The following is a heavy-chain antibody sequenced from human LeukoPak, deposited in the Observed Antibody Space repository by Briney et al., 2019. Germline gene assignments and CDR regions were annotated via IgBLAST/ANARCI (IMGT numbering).Heavy chain of an antibody. V-gene: IGHV4-59*12. CDR1: GGSISSYY. J-gene: IGHJ4*02. D-gene: IGHD6-6*01. CDR3: ARDVGARLPGY. CDR2: IYHTGNS. Sequence: SETLSLTCTVSGGSISSYYWSWIRQPPGKGLEWIGEIYHTGNSNYNPSLKSRVTMSVDKSKNQFSMKLTSVTAEDTAFYYCARDVGARLPGYWGQGILVTVSS.